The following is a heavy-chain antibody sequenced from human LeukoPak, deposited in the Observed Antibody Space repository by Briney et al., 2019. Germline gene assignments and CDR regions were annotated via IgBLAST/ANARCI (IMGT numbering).Heavy chain of an antibody. CDR3: ARHYDFWSGTNWFDP. D-gene: IGHD3-3*01. V-gene: IGHV3-66*04. CDR2: IYSGGST. CDR1: GFTVSSNY. J-gene: IGHJ5*02. Sequence: GGSLRLSCAASGFTVSSNYMSWVRQAPGKGLEWVSVIYSGGSTYYADSVKGRFTISRDNSKNTLYLQMNSLRAEDTAVYYCARHYDFWSGTNWFDPWGQGTLVTVSS.